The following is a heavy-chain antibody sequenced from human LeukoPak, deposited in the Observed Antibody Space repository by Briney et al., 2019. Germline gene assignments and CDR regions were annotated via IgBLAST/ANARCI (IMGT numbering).Heavy chain of an antibody. CDR2: IGTTTSTI. J-gene: IGHJ4*02. CDR3: ARDRGYCRGTTCYAYYFDS. V-gene: IGHV3-48*04. D-gene: IGHD2-2*01. CDR1: GFTSSSFG. Sequence: PGGSLRLSCAASGFTSSSFGMNWVRQAPGKGLEWVSYIGTTTSTIYYADSVKGRFTISRDNAKNSLYLQMNSLRAEDTAVYYCARDRGYCRGTTCYAYYFDSWGQGTLVTVSS.